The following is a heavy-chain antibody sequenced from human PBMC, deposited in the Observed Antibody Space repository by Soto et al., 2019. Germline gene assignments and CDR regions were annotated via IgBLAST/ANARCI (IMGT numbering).Heavy chain of an antibody. V-gene: IGHV1-2*02. CDR1: GYTFTGYY. J-gene: IGHJ5*02. CDR2: INPNNGVT. Sequence: QVQLVQSGAEVKKPGASVKVSCKASGYTFTGYYMNWVRQAPGQGLEWMGWINPNNGVTNYAQKFQGRVAMTRDTSISTAYMDLSSLRSDDTAVYYCVRGALTVANWFDPWGQGTQVTVSS. D-gene: IGHD6-19*01. CDR3: VRGALTVANWFDP.